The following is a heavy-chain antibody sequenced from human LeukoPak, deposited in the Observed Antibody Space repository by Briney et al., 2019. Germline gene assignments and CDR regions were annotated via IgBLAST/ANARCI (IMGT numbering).Heavy chain of an antibody. J-gene: IGHJ4*02. CDR3: AKDPYSSGWYYFDY. V-gene: IGHV3-9*01. D-gene: IGHD6-19*01. CDR2: ISWNSGSI. CDR1: GFPLCYYA. Sequence: GGALRPSFAAPGFPLCYYAMHRGRAAPGKGPGGGSGISWNSGSIGYADSVKGRFTISRDNAKNSLYLQMNSLRAEDTALYYCAKDPYSSGWYYFDYWGQGTLVTVSS.